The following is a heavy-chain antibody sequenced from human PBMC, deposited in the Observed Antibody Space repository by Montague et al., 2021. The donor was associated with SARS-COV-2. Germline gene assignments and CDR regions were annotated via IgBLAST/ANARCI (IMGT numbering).Heavy chain of an antibody. J-gene: IGHJ4*02. Sequence: CAISGDSVSSIRLGCSWIRHSPSRHLHRLRGSRYRPKRYSDYAQXVRGRLTANPDASKNEFSLELNYVTPEDTAVYYCVRYSGWFYFGFWGQGTLATVSS. CDR3: VRYSGWFYFGF. CDR2: SRYRPKRYS. CDR1: GDSVSSIRLG. V-gene: IGHV6-1*01. D-gene: IGHD6-19*01.